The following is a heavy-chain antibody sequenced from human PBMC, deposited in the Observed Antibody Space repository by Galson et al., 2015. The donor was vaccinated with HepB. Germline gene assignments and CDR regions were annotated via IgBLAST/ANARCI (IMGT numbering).Heavy chain of an antibody. CDR3: ANPPHFVVVTAIQDAFDI. J-gene: IGHJ3*02. Sequence: SLRLSCAASGFTFSSYAMSWVRQAPGKGLEWVSAISGSGGSTYYADSVKGRFTISRDNSKNTLYLQMNSLRAEDTAVYYCANPPHFVVVTAIQDAFDIRGQGTMVTVSS. CDR2: ISGSGGST. D-gene: IGHD2-21*02. V-gene: IGHV3-23*01. CDR1: GFTFSSYA.